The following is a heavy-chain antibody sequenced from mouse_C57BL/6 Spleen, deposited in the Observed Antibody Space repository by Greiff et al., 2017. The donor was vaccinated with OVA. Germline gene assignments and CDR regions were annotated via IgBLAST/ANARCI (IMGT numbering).Heavy chain of an antibody. CDR2: INPYNGGT. CDR1: GYTFTDYY. CDR3: ARGDYYGSSYGYFDV. J-gene: IGHJ1*03. D-gene: IGHD1-1*01. Sequence: EVQLKESGPVLVKPGASVKMSCKASGYTFTDYYMNWVKQSHGKSLEWIGVINPYNGGTSYNQKFKGKATLTVDKSSSTAYMELNSLTSEDSAVYYCARGDYYGSSYGYFDVWGTGTTVTVSS. V-gene: IGHV1-19*01.